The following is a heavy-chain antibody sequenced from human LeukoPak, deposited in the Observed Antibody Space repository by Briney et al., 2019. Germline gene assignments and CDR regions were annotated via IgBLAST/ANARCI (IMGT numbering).Heavy chain of an antibody. J-gene: IGHJ4*02. CDR3: ARGPYSSSWFYFEY. Sequence: GRSLRLSCAASGFTFSSYGMHWVRQAPGKGLEWVAVIWFDGTNKFYADSVKGRFTISRDNSKNTLYLQMNSLRAEDTAVYYCARGPYSSSWFYFEYWGLGTLVAVSS. CDR1: GFTFSSYG. CDR2: IWFDGTNK. D-gene: IGHD6-13*01. V-gene: IGHV3-33*01.